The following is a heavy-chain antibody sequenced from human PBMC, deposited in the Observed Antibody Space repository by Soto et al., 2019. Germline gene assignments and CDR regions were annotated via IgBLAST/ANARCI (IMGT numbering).Heavy chain of an antibody. D-gene: IGHD2-8*01. Sequence: SDTLYLTCTVSGGSLSSGGYYLRWIRQHPGKGLEWIGYIYYSGSTYYNPSLKSRVTISVDTSKNQFSLKLSSVTAADTAVYYCARVGCTNGVCGGTWSPWGQGTLVTVSS. CDR1: GGSLSSGGYY. V-gene: IGHV4-31*03. CDR3: ARVGCTNGVCGGTWSP. J-gene: IGHJ5*02. CDR2: IYYSGST.